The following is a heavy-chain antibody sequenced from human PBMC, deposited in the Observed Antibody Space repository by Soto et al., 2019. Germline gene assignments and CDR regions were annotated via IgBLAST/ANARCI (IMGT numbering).Heavy chain of an antibody. CDR3: ARQDTIFGVVSGSGFDP. CDR2: IYYSGST. J-gene: IGHJ5*02. Sequence: QLQLQESGPGLVKPSETLSLTCTVSGGSISSSSYYWGWIRQPPGKGLEWIGSIYYSGSTYYNPSLKSRVTISVDTSKNQFSLKLSSVTAADTAVYYCARQDTIFGVVSGSGFDPWGQGTLVTVSS. D-gene: IGHD3-3*01. V-gene: IGHV4-39*01. CDR1: GGSISSSSYY.